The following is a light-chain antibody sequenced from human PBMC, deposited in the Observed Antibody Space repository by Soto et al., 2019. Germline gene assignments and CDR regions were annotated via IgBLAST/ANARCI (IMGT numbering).Light chain of an antibody. Sequence: QSALTQPPSASGSPGQSVTISCTGSSSDVGGDNAVSWYQQHPGKAPKLMIYEVSKRPSGVPDRLSGSKSGNTASLTVSGLQSEDEADYYCSSYGGSNPVVFGGGTKLTVL. V-gene: IGLV2-8*01. J-gene: IGLJ2*01. CDR2: EVS. CDR3: SSYGGSNPVV. CDR1: SSDVGGDNA.